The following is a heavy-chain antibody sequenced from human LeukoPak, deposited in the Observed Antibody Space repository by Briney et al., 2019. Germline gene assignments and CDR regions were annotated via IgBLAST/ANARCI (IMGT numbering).Heavy chain of an antibody. CDR1: GYTFTSYG. CDR2: ISAYNGNT. J-gene: IGHJ4*02. D-gene: IGHD3-22*01. CDR3: ARGSPYYYDSSGLLYYFDY. V-gene: IGHV1-18*01. Sequence: GASEKVSCKASGYTFTSYGISWVRQAPGHGLEWMGWISAYNGNTNYAQKLQGRVTMTTDTSTSTAYMELRSLRSDDTAVYYCARGSPYYYDSSGLLYYFDYWGRGTLVTVSS.